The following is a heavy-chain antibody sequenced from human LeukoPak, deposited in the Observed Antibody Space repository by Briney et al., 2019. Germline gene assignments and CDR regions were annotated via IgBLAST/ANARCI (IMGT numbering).Heavy chain of an antibody. CDR3: AKRPSDYGDYVSYFDH. CDR2: IYSGGST. CDR1: GFTVSSNY. D-gene: IGHD4-17*01. Sequence: GGSLRLSCAASGFTVSSNYMSWVRQAPGKGLEWVSVIYSGGSTYYADSVKGRFTISRDNSKNTLYLQMNSLRAEDTAVYYCAKRPSDYGDYVSYFDHWGQGTLVTVSS. V-gene: IGHV3-66*04. J-gene: IGHJ4*02.